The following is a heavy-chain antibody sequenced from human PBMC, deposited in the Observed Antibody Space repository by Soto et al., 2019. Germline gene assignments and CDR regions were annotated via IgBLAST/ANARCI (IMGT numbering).Heavy chain of an antibody. V-gene: IGHV4-30-4*08. CDR1: GGSISSGVYY. D-gene: IGHD4-17*01. CDR2: IYYSVST. J-gene: IGHJ4*02. Sequence: SETLSRTCTVSGGSISSGVYYWSWIRQHPGKGLEWIGYIYYSVSTYYNPSLKSRVTISVDTYKNQFSLKLSSVTAADTAVYYCARLYGDYAYWGQGTMVTLSS. CDR3: ARLYGDYAY.